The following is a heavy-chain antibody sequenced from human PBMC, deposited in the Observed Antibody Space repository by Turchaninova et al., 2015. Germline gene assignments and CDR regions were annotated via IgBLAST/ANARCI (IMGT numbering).Heavy chain of an antibody. V-gene: IGHV3-48*03. CDR1: PLTFSSYE. D-gene: IGHD6-19*01. J-gene: IGHJ4*02. CDR3: ARAAVPYSAGWSDYFDY. CDR2: ISSSGSTI. Sequence: EGHMVESGGGWVQPGGSVCLSLDATPLTFSSYESNWVRQAPGKGLEWVSYISSSGSTIYCADAVKGRFTISRDNAKNSLYLQMNSLRADDTAVYYCARAAVPYSAGWSDYFDYWGQGTLVSVSS.